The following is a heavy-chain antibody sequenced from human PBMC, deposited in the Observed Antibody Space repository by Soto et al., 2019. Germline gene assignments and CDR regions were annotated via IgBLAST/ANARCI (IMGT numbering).Heavy chain of an antibody. CDR3: SRWVASLVDS. J-gene: IGHJ4*02. CDR1: GGTFSSYT. Sequence: QVQLVQSGAEVKKPGSSVRVSCTPSGGTFSSYTISWVRQAPGQGLEWMGRIVPITGMTRYAQKFQGRLTITAVTSTTTAYLELSSLTSEDSAVYFCSRWVASLVDSWGQGTQVTVSS. CDR2: IVPITGMT. D-gene: IGHD2-15*01. V-gene: IGHV1-69*02.